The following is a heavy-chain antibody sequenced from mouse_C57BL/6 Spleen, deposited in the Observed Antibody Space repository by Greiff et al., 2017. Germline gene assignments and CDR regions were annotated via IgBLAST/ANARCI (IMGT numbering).Heavy chain of an antibody. CDR1: GYTFTDYN. CDR2: INPNNGGT. Sequence: EVKLQESGPELVKPGASVKMSCKASGYTFTDYNMHWVKQSHGKSLEWIGYINPNNGGTSYNQKFKGKATLTVNKSSSTAYMELRSLTSEDSAVYYCARDYYGSEAWFAYWGQGTLVTVSA. D-gene: IGHD1-1*01. V-gene: IGHV1-22*01. J-gene: IGHJ3*01. CDR3: ARDYYGSEAWFAY.